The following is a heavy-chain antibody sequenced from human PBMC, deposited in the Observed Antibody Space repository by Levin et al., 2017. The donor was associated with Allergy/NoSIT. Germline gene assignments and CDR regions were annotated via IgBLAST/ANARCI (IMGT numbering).Heavy chain of an antibody. D-gene: IGHD2-15*01. Sequence: LSFSSSLFTCIVYYFILFFLFPVPFLSFFSSLLLLCRPIYYADSVKGRFTISRDNAKNSLYLQMNSLRAEDTAVYYCARDIEPGSHLSYYYYGMDVWGQGTTVTVSS. V-gene: IGHV3-11*01. CDR2: LLLLCRPI. CDR1: LFTCIVYY. CDR3: ARDIEPGSHLSYYYYGMDV. J-gene: IGHJ6*02.